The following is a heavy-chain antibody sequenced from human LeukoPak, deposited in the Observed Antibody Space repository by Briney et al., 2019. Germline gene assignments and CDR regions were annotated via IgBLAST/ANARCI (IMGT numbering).Heavy chain of an antibody. Sequence: ASVKVSCKASGYSFATHGISWVRQAPGQGLEGMGWIGAYNGNTNYAQKFQGRVTMTTDTSTSTAYMELRSLRSDDTAVYYCAKDHQFDFDYWGQGTLVTVSS. J-gene: IGHJ4*02. D-gene: IGHD2-15*01. CDR3: AKDHQFDFDY. CDR2: IGAYNGNT. V-gene: IGHV1-18*01. CDR1: GYSFATHG.